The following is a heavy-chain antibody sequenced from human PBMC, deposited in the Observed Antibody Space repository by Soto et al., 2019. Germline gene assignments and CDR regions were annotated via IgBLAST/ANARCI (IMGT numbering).Heavy chain of an antibody. V-gene: IGHV3-30*03. J-gene: IGHJ4*02. CDR1: GFTFSSYG. Sequence: QVQLVESGGGVVQPGRYLRLSCAASGFTFSSYGMHWVRQAPGKGLEWVAVISYDGSNKYYADSVKGRFTISRDNSKNTLYLQMNRLRAEDTAVYYCAPWFGACDYWGQGTLVTVSS. CDR2: ISYDGSNK. D-gene: IGHD3-10*01. CDR3: APWFGACDY.